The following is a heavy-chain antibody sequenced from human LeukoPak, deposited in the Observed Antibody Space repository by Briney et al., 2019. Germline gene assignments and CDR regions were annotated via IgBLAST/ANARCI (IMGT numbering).Heavy chain of an antibody. Sequence: ASVKVSCKASGYSFTSYAINWVRQAPGQGLEWIGWISAYNGNTNYAQKLQGRVTLTTDRSTSTAYMDLRSLRSDDTATYYCARDRGDYPDTFDIWGQGTMVTVSS. D-gene: IGHD4-11*01. CDR1: GYSFTSYA. V-gene: IGHV1-18*01. CDR3: ARDRGDYPDTFDI. CDR2: ISAYNGNT. J-gene: IGHJ3*02.